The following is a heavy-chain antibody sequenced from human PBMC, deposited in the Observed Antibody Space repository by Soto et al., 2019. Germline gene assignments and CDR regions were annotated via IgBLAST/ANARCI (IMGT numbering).Heavy chain of an antibody. CDR2: INHSGST. CDR1: GGSFSPYF. D-gene: IGHD6-19*01. V-gene: IGHV4-34*01. J-gene: IGHJ2*01. CDR3: ARLASGWQYYYFDL. Sequence: QVQLPQWGAGLLKPSETLSLTCAVYGGSFSPYFWSWIRQPPGKGLEWIGEINHSGSTNYNPSLTRRATLSVDTSKHQVSLKLTSGTAADTAVSDCARLASGWQYYYFDLWGSGTPVTVSS.